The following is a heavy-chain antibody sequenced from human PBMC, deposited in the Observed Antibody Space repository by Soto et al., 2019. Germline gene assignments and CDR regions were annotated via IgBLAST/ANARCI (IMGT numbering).Heavy chain of an antibody. CDR3: AKERRGIAVRAIDY. CDR1: GFTFSTYA. V-gene: IGHV3-23*01. Sequence: EVELMESGGGLLQPGGSLRLSCEVSGFTFSTYAMTWVRQAPGKGLEWVSHISGNGENTYYADSVKGRFTISRDNSKNTLFLQMNSLRAEDTAIYYCAKERRGIAVRAIDYWGQGTLVTVSS. CDR2: ISGNGENT. J-gene: IGHJ4*02. D-gene: IGHD6-19*01.